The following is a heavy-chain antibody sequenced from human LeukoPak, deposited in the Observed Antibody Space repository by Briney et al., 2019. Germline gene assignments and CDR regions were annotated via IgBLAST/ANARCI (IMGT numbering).Heavy chain of an antibody. CDR1: RLTFRDAW. J-gene: IGHJ4*02. Sequence: GGSLRLSCAASRLTFRDAWMTWVRRPPGRGLEWIGHIKSKVNSGAADYAAPVKGRFTISRDDSRSTVYLQLDSLKTEDTAVYYCAKDVPFTGGGAIVYWGQGPPVTVSS. CDR2: IKSKVNSGAA. CDR3: AKDVPFTGGGAIVY. D-gene: IGHD3-16*02. V-gene: IGHV3-15*01.